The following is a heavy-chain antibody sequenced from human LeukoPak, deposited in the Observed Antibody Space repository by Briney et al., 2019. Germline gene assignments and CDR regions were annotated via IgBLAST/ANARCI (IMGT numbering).Heavy chain of an antibody. CDR3: AKVGSPVVPAAMAYFDY. CDR1: GFAFSSYG. D-gene: IGHD2-2*01. V-gene: IGHV3-23*01. CDR2: ISGSGGST. J-gene: IGHJ4*02. Sequence: PGGSLRLSCAASGFAFSSYGMHWVRQAPGKGLEWVSAISGSGGSTYYADSVKGRFTISRDNSKDTLYLQMNSLRAEDTAVYYCAKVGSPVVPAAMAYFDYWGQGTLVTVSS.